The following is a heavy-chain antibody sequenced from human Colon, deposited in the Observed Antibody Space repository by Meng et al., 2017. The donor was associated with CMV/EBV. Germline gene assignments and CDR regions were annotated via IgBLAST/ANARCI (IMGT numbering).Heavy chain of an antibody. V-gene: IGHV3-23*01. Sequence: GESLKISCAASGFHIADFVMTWVRQAPGKGLECVAAISQNGGFKYHADSVMGRFRISRDPSKNTLYLRMTGLGVEDSALYYCAKDLEATELITPPPSVETPSYYGMEVWGQGTTVTVSS. J-gene: IGHJ6*02. CDR3: AKDLEATELITPPPSVETPSYYGMEV. CDR1: GFHIADFV. CDR2: ISQNGGFK. D-gene: IGHD3-3*01.